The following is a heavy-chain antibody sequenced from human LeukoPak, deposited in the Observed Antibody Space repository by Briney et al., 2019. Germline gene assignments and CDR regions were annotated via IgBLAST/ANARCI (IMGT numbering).Heavy chain of an antibody. CDR1: GFIFSDFA. J-gene: IGHJ4*02. Sequence: GGSLRLSCAASGFIFSDFAMSWVRQDPGKRLEWVSTISSGGGGTHYADSVRGRFTISRDNSKNTPFLQMNSLGAGDTALYYCAKFDGSGTYYKAFDYWGQGTLVTVSP. D-gene: IGHD3-10*01. V-gene: IGHV3-23*01. CDR2: ISSGGGGT. CDR3: AKFDGSGTYYKAFDY.